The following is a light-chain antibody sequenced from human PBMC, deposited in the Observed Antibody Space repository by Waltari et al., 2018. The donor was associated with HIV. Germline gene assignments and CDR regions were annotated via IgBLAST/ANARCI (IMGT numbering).Light chain of an antibody. CDR1: QTVLYSSNNKNY. V-gene: IGKV4-1*01. CDR3: QQYYSLPYT. Sequence: DIVMTQSPDSLAVSLGERATINCKSSQTVLYSSNNKNYLTWYQQRPGQPPKVVIYWASTRESGVPDRFSGSGSGTDFTLTINSPQAEDVAVYYCQQYYSLPYTFGRGTKLEIK. CDR2: WAS. J-gene: IGKJ2*01.